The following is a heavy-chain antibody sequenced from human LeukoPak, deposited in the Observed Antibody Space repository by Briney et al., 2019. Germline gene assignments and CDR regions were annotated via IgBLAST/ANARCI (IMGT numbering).Heavy chain of an antibody. J-gene: IGHJ4*02. D-gene: IGHD5-24*01. Sequence: ASVKVSCKAAGYTFTNYYMHWVRQAPGQGLEWMGIINPSGGSTGYAQKFQGRFTMTRDTSTTTVYMELSSLRSEDTAVYYCARDREEGYNSYYFDSWGQGTLVIVSS. CDR2: INPSGGST. CDR3: ARDREEGYNSYYFDS. V-gene: IGHV1-46*01. CDR1: GYTFTNYY.